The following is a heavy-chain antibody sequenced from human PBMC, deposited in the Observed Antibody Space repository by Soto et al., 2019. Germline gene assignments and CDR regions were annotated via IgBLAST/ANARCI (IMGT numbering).Heavy chain of an antibody. J-gene: IGHJ4*02. Sequence: PGGSLRLSCAASGFTFSSYGMHWVRQAPGKGLEWVAVIWYDGSNKYYADSVKGRFTISRDNSKNTLYLQMNSLRAEDTAVYYCARDSPYDSSGYLGYWGQGTLVTVSS. D-gene: IGHD3-22*01. CDR1: GFTFSSYG. V-gene: IGHV3-33*01. CDR2: IWYDGSNK. CDR3: ARDSPYDSSGYLGY.